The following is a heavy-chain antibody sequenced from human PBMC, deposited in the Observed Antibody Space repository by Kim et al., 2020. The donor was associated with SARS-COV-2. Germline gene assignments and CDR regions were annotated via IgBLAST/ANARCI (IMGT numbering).Heavy chain of an antibody. J-gene: IGHJ6*02. CDR3: ARDMRKGGYYYYGMDV. D-gene: IGHD2-15*01. V-gene: IGHV3-30*01. Sequence: SVKGRFTISRDNSKNTLYLQMNSLRAEDTAVYYCARDMRKGGYYYYGMDVWGQGTTVTVSS.